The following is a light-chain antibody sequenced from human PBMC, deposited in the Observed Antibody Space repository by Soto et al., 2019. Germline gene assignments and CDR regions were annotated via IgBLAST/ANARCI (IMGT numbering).Light chain of an antibody. CDR1: SSDVGGYNY. V-gene: IGLV2-11*01. CDR2: DVS. Sequence: QSALTQPRSVSGSPGQSVTISCTGTSSDVGGYNYVSWYQQHPGKAPKVMIYDVSERPSGVPDRFSGSKSGNTASLTISGLQAEDEADYCCSYARSPRYVFGTGTKVTVL. CDR3: CSYARSPRYV. J-gene: IGLJ1*01.